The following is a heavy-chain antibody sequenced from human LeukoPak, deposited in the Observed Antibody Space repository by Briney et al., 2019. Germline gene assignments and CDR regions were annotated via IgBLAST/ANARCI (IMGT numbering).Heavy chain of an antibody. V-gene: IGHV1-69*05. Sequence: SVKVSCKASGGTFSSYAISWVRQAPGQGLEWMRGIIPIFGTANYAQKFQGRVTITTDESTSTAYMELSSLRSEDTAVYYCARAPYYYDSSGYYARPYYFDYWGQGTLVTVSS. CDR3: ARAPYYYDSSGYYARPYYFDY. D-gene: IGHD3-22*01. CDR1: GGTFSSYA. CDR2: IIPIFGTA. J-gene: IGHJ4*02.